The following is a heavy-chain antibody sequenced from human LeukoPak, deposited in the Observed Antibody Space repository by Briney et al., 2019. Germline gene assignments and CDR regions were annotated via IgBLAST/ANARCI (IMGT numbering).Heavy chain of an antibody. CDR1: GFTFSSYG. CDR3: AKVYDILTGYFPSYYFDY. Sequence: PGGSLRLSCAASGFTFSSYGMHWVRQAPGKGLEWVSAISGSGGSTYYADSVKGRFTISRDNSKNTLYLQMNSLRAEDTAVYYCAKVYDILTGYFPSYYFDYWGQGTLVTVSS. D-gene: IGHD3-9*01. V-gene: IGHV3-23*01. CDR2: ISGSGGST. J-gene: IGHJ4*02.